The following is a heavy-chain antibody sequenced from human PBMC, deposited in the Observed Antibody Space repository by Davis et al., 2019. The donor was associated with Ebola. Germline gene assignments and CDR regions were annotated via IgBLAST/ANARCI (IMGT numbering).Heavy chain of an antibody. V-gene: IGHV3-7*01. CDR3: ARGDYDSSGYYSIISYYYYYGMDV. J-gene: IGHJ6*02. CDR2: IKQDGSEK. D-gene: IGHD3-22*01. CDR1: GFTFSSYW. Sequence: GESLKISCAASGFTFSSYWMSWVRQAPGKGLEWVANIKQDGSEKYYVDSVKGRFTISRDNAKNSLYLQMNSLRAEDTAVYYCARGDYDSSGYYSIISYYYYYGMDVWGQGTTVTVSS.